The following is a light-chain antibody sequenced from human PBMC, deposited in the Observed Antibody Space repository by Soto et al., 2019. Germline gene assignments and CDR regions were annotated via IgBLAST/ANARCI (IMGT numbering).Light chain of an antibody. Sequence: DIQMTQSPSSLSASVGDRVTITCRASQSISSYLNGYQQKPGKAPKLLIYAASRLQSGVPSSFSGSGSGTDFTLTISSLQPEDFATYYCQQSYSTGMYTFGQGTKVDIK. CDR2: AAS. V-gene: IGKV1-39*01. J-gene: IGKJ2*01. CDR3: QQSYSTGMYT. CDR1: QSISSY.